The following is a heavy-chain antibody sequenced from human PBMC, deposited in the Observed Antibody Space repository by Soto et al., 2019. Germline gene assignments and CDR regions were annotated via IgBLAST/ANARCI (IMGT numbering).Heavy chain of an antibody. D-gene: IGHD3-9*01. J-gene: IGHJ5*02. CDR3: AREADILNLLDP. Sequence: PGGSLRLSCAASGFTFSSYSMNWVRQAPGKGLEWVSYISSRSSTIYYADSVKGRFTISRDNAKNSLYLQMNSLRAEDTAVYYCAREADILNLLDPWGQGTLVTVSS. CDR2: ISSRSSTI. V-gene: IGHV3-48*01. CDR1: GFTFSSYS.